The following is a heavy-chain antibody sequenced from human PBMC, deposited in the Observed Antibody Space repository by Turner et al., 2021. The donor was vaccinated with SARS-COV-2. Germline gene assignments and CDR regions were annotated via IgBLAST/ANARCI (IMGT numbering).Heavy chain of an antibody. Sequence: EVQLVESGGGLVHPGGSLRLHCPACGFPFSSDWMGWVRQAPGKGLEWVDNIKQGGSEKYYVDSVKGRFTISRDNDKNSLYLQMNSMRAEDTAVYYCARLNTSSWYFDYWGQGTLVTVSS. D-gene: IGHD6-13*01. CDR3: ARLNTSSWYFDY. V-gene: IGHV3-7*03. CDR2: IKQGGSEK. CDR1: GFPFSSDW. J-gene: IGHJ4*02.